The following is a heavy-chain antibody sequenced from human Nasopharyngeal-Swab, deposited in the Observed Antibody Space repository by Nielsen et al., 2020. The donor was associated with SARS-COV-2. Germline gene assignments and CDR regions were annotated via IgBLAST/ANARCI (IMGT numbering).Heavy chain of an antibody. CDR1: GFTFSSYA. V-gene: IGHV3-23*01. CDR2: ISGSGGST. D-gene: IGHD5-18*01. Sequence: ETLSLTCAASGFTFSSYAMSWVRQAPGKGLEWVSAISGSGGSTYYADSVKGRFTISRDNSKNTLYLQMNSLRAEDTAVYYCAKAGGYSSAVAFDIWGQGTMVTVSS. J-gene: IGHJ3*02. CDR3: AKAGGYSSAVAFDI.